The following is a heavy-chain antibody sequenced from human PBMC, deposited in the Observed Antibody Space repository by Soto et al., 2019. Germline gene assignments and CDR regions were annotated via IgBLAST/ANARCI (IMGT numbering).Heavy chain of an antibody. Sequence: EVQLVESGGGLVQPGGSLRLSCAASGFTFSIYSMNWVRQAPGKGLEWVSYISSSSRTIYYADSVKCRFTISRDNAKNSLYLQMNSLRAEDTAVYYCERVTHGGYGDYDAFDIWGQGTMVTVSS. J-gene: IGHJ3*02. D-gene: IGHD4-17*01. CDR1: GFTFSIYS. CDR3: ERVTHGGYGDYDAFDI. V-gene: IGHV3-48*01. CDR2: ISSSSRTI.